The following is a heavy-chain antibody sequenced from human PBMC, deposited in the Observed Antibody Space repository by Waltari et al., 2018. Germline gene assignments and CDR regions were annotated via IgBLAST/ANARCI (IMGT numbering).Heavy chain of an antibody. CDR1: GFTFSSYS. CDR2: ISSTGTYT. J-gene: IGHJ4*02. Sequence: EVQLVESGGGLVKHGGSLRLCWAASGFTFSSYSMNWVRQAPGKGLEWISSISSTGTYTHYADSVKGRFTISRDNAKNSLYLQMNSLRAEDTGVYWCATGGWGFYLDNWGQGTLVTFSS. CDR3: ATGGWGFYLDN. D-gene: IGHD7-27*01. V-gene: IGHV3-21*01.